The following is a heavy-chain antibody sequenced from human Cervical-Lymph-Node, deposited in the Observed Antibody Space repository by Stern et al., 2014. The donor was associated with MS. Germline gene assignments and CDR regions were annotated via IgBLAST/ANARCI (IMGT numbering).Heavy chain of an antibody. CDR2: IAYDGIHE. V-gene: IGHV3-30-3*01. J-gene: IGHJ6*02. D-gene: IGHD2-2*01. Sequence: VQLVASGAGVVQPGRSLRLSCAASGFTFNRYVMHWVRQAPGKGLEWVGVIAYDGIHETYADSVKGRFIISRDNSKNTLSLQMNSLRVEDTAVYYCARVLGSTSPSGYYGMDVWGQGTTVMVSS. CDR1: GFTFNRYV. CDR3: ARVLGSTSPSGYYGMDV.